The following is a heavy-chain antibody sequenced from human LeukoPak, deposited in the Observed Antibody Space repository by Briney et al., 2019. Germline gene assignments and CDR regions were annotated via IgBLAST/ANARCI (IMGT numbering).Heavy chain of an antibody. D-gene: IGHD5-24*01. CDR3: ARVGDGYYYYYMDV. Sequence: GGSLRLSCAASGFTFSSYGMHWVRQAPGKGLKWVAFIQYDGSNKYYADSVKGRFTISRDNAKNSLYLQMNSLRAEDTAVYYCARVGDGYYYYYMDVWGKGTTVTVSS. V-gene: IGHV3-30*02. CDR1: GFTFSSYG. CDR2: IQYDGSNK. J-gene: IGHJ6*03.